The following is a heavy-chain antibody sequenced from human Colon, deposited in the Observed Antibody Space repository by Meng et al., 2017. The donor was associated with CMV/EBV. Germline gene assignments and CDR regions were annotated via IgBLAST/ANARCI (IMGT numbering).Heavy chain of an antibody. CDR2: INWNGESI. J-gene: IGHJ4*02. D-gene: IGHD6-6*01. CDR1: GFTFHDYG. CDR3: ASPYSSSNLGY. V-gene: IGHV3-20*04. Sequence: GGSLRLSCTASGFTFHDYGMNWVRRVPGKGLEWVSGINWNGESIGYADSVKGRFTVSSDNAGKSLYLQMNSLRAEDTAVYYCASPYSSSNLGYWGQGTLVTVSS.